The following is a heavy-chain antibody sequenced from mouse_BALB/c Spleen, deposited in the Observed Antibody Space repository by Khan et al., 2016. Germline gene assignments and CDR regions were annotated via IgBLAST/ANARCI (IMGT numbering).Heavy chain of an antibody. Sequence: EVQLQESGPGLVKPSQSLSLTCSVSGYSITSGYYWNWIRQFPGNKLEWMGYISYDGSNNYNPYLKNRISITRDTSKNQFFLKLNSVTTEDTATYYCALRFDYWGQGTPLTVSS. D-gene: IGHD1-1*01. CDR3: ALRFDY. CDR1: GYSITSGYY. V-gene: IGHV3-6*02. CDR2: ISYDGSN. J-gene: IGHJ2*01.